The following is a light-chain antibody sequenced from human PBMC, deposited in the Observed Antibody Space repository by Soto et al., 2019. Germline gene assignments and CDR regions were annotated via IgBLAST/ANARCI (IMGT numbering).Light chain of an antibody. CDR2: DAS. J-gene: IGKJ1*01. Sequence: DIQMTQSPSTLSASVGDRVTITCRASQSISSWLAWYQQKPGKAPKLLIYDASSLESGVPSRFSGSGSGTEFTLTISSLQPDDFATYYCQQYNSYRTFGQ. CDR3: QQYNSYRT. V-gene: IGKV1-5*01. CDR1: QSISSW.